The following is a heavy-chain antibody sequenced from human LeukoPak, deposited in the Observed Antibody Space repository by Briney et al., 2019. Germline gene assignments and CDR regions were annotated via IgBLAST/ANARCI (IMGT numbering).Heavy chain of an antibody. CDR3: ARGGSGWSYYYYYMDV. V-gene: IGHV1-46*01. J-gene: IGHJ6*03. CDR1: GYTFTGYY. D-gene: IGHD6-19*01. CDR2: INPSGGST. Sequence: ASVKVSCKASGYTFTGYYMHWVRQAPGQGLEWMGWINPSGGSTSYAQKFQGRVTMTRDMSTSTVYMELSSLRSEDTAVYYCARGGSGWSYYYYYMDVGGKGTTVTVSS.